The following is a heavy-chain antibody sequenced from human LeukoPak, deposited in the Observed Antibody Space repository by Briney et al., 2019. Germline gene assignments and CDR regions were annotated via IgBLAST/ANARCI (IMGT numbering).Heavy chain of an antibody. CDR2: IYSAGDT. Sequence: GGSLRLSCAASGFTVSSDYMNWVRQAPGKGLEWVSVIYSAGDTYYADSVKGRFTISRDNSKNTLYLQMNGLRAEDTAVYYCVKSYVGTIQDSWGRGTLVTVSS. V-gene: IGHV3-66*01. CDR3: VKSYVGTIQDS. CDR1: GFTVSSDY. D-gene: IGHD2-2*02. J-gene: IGHJ4*02.